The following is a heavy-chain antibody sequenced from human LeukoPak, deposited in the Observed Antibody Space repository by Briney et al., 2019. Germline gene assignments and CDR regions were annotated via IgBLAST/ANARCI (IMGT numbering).Heavy chain of an antibody. V-gene: IGHV3-21*01. Sequence: GGSLRLSCVASAFTFKTYTLNWGRQTPGTGLEWVSYISTAGNLINYADSVRGRFTISRDNAKNSLYLYMSSLTPEDTAVYYCARTVEGHFDFRGQGTLFTVSS. CDR2: ISTAGNLI. J-gene: IGHJ4*02. CDR3: ARTVEGHFDF. CDR1: AFTFKTYT. D-gene: IGHD5-24*01.